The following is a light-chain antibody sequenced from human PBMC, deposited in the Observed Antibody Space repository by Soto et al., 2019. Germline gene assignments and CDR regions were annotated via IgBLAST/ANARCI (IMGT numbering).Light chain of an antibody. V-gene: IGKV3-20*01. J-gene: IGKJ2*01. CDR3: QQYGSSPPYT. CDR1: QSVSSRY. CDR2: GAS. Sequence: EIVLTQSPGTLSLSPGERATLSCRASQSVSSRYLAWYQQKPGQAPRLLIYGASSRATGIPDRFSGSGCGADFTLPISRLEPEDVAVYYCQQYGSSPPYTFGQGTKLEIK.